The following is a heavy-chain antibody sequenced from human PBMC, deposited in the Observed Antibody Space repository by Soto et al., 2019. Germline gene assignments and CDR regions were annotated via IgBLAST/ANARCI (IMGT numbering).Heavy chain of an antibody. CDR1: GGNFRRYA. CDR2: ILPTFGSP. J-gene: IGHJ6*02. Sequence: QVQLVQSGAEVKKPGSSVKVSCKASGGNFRRYAISWVRQAPGQGLEWMGGILPTFGSPSHAQKFQGRVTVTADESTSTAYLVLTSLTSEDTALYYCVFGDCTTTSCSYYFYGLDVWGQGSPVTVSS. V-gene: IGHV1-69*01. CDR3: VFGDCTTTSCSYYFYGLDV. D-gene: IGHD2-2*01.